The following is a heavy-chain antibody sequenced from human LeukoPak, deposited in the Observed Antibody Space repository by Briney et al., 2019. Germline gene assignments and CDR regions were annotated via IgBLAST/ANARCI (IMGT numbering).Heavy chain of an antibody. V-gene: IGHV4-34*01. CDR2: INHSGST. J-gene: IGHJ4*02. CDR3: ASGTWRSYGYYFDY. D-gene: IGHD5-18*01. CDR1: GGSISSYY. Sequence: SETLSLTCTVSGGSISSYYWSWIRQPAGKGLEWIGEINHSGSTNYNPSLKSRVTISVDTSKNQFSLKLSSVTAADTAVYYCASGTWRSYGYYFDYWGQGTLVTVSS.